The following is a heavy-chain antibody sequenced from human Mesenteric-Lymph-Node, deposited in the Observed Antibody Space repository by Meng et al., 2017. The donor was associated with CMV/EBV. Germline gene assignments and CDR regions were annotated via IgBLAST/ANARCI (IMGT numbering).Heavy chain of an antibody. D-gene: IGHD3-16*01. V-gene: IGHV3-20*04. CDR1: GFTFDDYG. CDR2: IDIVGYA. J-gene: IGHJ4*02. Sequence: GGSLRLSCAASGFTFDDYGMSWVRQAPGKGLEWVSTIDIVGYAYYADSVKGRFTISRDNAKNSLYLQMNSLRAEDTAVYYCARDRTQIASLTWGYWGQGTLVTVSS. CDR3: ARDRTQIASLTWGY.